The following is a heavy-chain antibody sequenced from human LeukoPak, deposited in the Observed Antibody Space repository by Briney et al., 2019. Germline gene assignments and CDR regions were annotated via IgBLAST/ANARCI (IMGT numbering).Heavy chain of an antibody. D-gene: IGHD1-14*01. CDR3: ARQVGDRRLDY. Sequence: GGSLRLSCATSGFTFSSYDMHWVRQAPGKGLEWVAVISYDGSNKYYADSVKGRFTISRDNSKNTLYVQMNSLRAEDTAVYYCARQVGDRRLDYWGQGTPVTVSS. V-gene: IGHV3-30-3*01. CDR1: GFTFSSYD. J-gene: IGHJ4*02. CDR2: ISYDGSNK.